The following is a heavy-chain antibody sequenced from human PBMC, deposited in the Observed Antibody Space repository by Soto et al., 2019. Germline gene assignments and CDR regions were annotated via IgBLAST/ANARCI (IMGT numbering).Heavy chain of an antibody. CDR3: ARENWFQDY. V-gene: IGHV3-7*03. Sequence: GPLRLSCVASGFNFTAYGMTWVRQAPGKGLEWVANINVDGSETSYVGSVRGRFTISRDNAKTSLYLQMNSLGAEDTAVYYCARENWFQDYWGQGALVTSPQ. D-gene: IGHD3-9*01. J-gene: IGHJ4*02. CDR1: GFNFTAYG. CDR2: INVDGSET.